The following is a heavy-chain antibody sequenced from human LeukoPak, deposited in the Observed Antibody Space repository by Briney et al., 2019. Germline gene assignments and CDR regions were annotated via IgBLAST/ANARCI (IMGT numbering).Heavy chain of an antibody. Sequence: GGSLRLSCAASGFTFSSYAMSWVRQAPGKGLEWVSAISGSGGSTYYADSVKGRFTISRDNSKNTPYLQMNSLRAEDTAVYYCAKDQETMVREKNWFDPWGQGTLVTVSS. J-gene: IGHJ5*02. CDR1: GFTFSSYA. D-gene: IGHD3-10*01. V-gene: IGHV3-23*01. CDR3: AKDQETMVREKNWFDP. CDR2: ISGSGGST.